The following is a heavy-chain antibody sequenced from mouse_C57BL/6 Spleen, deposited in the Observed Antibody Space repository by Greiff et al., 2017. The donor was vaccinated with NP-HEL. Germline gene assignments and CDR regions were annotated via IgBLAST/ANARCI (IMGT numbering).Heavy chain of an antibody. J-gene: IGHJ3*01. CDR3: ASYARDDYDWFAY. D-gene: IGHD2-4*01. Sequence: EVQLQQSGAELVKPGASVKLSCTASGFNIKDYYMHWVKQRPEQGLEWIGRIDPEDGETKYAPKFQGKATITADTSSNTAYLQLSRLTSEDTAVYYCASYARDDYDWFAYWGQGTLVTVSA. CDR2: IDPEDGET. V-gene: IGHV14-2*01. CDR1: GFNIKDYY.